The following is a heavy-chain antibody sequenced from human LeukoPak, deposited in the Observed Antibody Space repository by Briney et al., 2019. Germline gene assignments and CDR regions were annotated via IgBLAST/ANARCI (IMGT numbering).Heavy chain of an antibody. J-gene: IGHJ3*02. CDR2: IYYSGST. D-gene: IGHD3-10*01. V-gene: IGHV4-59*08. CDR1: GVSISSYY. Sequence: PSETLSLTCTVSGVSISSYYWSWIRQPPGKGLEWIGYIYYSGSTNYNPSLKSRVTISVDKSKNQFSLKLSSVTAADTAVYHCARRGSGPLRGATGLGAFDIWGQGTMVTVSS. CDR3: ARRGSGPLRGATGLGAFDI.